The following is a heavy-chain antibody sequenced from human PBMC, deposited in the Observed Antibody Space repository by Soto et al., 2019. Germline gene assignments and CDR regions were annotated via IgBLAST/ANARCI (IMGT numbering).Heavy chain of an antibody. D-gene: IGHD3-3*01. CDR2: IRRKANNYAT. J-gene: IGHJ4*02. CDR1: GFIFSDSA. Sequence: EVQLVESGGGLVQPGGSLKLSCAASGFIFSDSALHWVLQASGKGLEWVGRIRRKANNYATTYAASVEGRFAISRDDSKNTTYRQMSSLTTEDTAIYYCTRGIAVWSVYPRYYLDYRVQGTLVTVSS. CDR3: TRGIAVWSVYPRYYLDY. V-gene: IGHV3-73*02.